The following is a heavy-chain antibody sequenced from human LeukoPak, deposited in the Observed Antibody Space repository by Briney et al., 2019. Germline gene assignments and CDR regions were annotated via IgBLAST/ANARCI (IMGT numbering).Heavy chain of an antibody. CDR2: ISYDSRSI. D-gene: IGHD3-16*01. CDR1: GFTFSPYG. Sequence: GGSLRLSCEASGFTFSPYGMTWVRQAPGKGLEWVSTISYDSRSIGYADSVKGRFTISRDSAKSSTFLQMNSLRVEDTAVYYCARGIRSYDYWGQGTLVTVSS. J-gene: IGHJ4*02. V-gene: IGHV3-21*01. CDR3: ARGIRSYDY.